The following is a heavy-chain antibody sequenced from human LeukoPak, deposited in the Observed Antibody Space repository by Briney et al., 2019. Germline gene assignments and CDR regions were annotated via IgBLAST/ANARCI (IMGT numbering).Heavy chain of an antibody. J-gene: IGHJ5*02. CDR3: ARDHYDSIFLGWSHWFDP. CDR2: INPSGGST. V-gene: IGHV1-46*01. D-gene: IGHD3-22*01. CDR1: GYTFTSYY. Sequence: ASVKVSCKASGYTFTSYYMHWVRQAPGQGLEWMGIINPSGGSTSYAQKFQGRVTMTRDMSTSTVYMELSSLRSEDTAVYYCARDHYDSIFLGWSHWFDPWGQGTLVTVSS.